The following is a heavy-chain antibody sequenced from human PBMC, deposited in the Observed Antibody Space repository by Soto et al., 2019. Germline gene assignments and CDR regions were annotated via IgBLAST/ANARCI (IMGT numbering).Heavy chain of an antibody. Sequence: QVQLVESGGGVVQPGRSLRLSCAASGFTFSSYGMHWVRQAPGKGLEWVAVIWYDGSDKYYADSVKGRFTISRDNSKNTLYLQMNSLRVEDTAVYYCARGSSSWSPYFDSCGQGTLVTVSS. V-gene: IGHV3-33*01. D-gene: IGHD6-13*01. CDR2: IWYDGSDK. CDR1: GFTFSSYG. J-gene: IGHJ4*02. CDR3: ARGSSSWSPYFDS.